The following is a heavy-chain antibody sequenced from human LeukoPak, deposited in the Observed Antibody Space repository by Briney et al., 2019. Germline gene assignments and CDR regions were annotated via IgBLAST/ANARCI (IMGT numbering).Heavy chain of an antibody. CDR2: ISWNSGSI. D-gene: IGHD3-22*01. V-gene: IGHV3-9*01. CDR1: GFTFDDYA. J-gene: IGHJ4*02. CDR3: AKDITLYYYDSSGPFDY. Sequence: GRSLRLSCAASGFTFDDYAMHWVRQAPGKGLEWVSGISWNSGSIGYADSVKGRFTISRDNAKNSLYLQMNSLRAEDTALYYCAKDITLYYYDSSGPFDYWGLGTLVTVSS.